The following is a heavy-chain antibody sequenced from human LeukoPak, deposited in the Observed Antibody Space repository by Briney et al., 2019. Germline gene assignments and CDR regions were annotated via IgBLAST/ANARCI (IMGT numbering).Heavy chain of an antibody. J-gene: IGHJ6*02. D-gene: IGHD5-12*01. CDR3: ARVVRGYSGYDWADYYYGMDV. CDR2: INHSGST. Sequence: SETLSLTCAVYGGSFSGYYWSWIRQPPGNGLEWIGEINHSGSTNYNPSLKSRVTISVDTSKNQFSLKLSSVTAADTAVYYCARVVRGYSGYDWADYYYGMDVWGQETTVTVSS. CDR1: GGSFSGYY. V-gene: IGHV4-34*01.